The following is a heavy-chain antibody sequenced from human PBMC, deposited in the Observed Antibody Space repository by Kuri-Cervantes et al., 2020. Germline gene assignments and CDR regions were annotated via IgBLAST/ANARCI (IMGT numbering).Heavy chain of an antibody. D-gene: IGHD6-6*01. CDR3: ARDRSSSY. V-gene: IGHV3-53*01. J-gene: IGHJ4*02. CDR1: GFTVSSNY. CDR2: IYSGGST. Sequence: ETLSLTCAASGFTVSSNYMSWVRQAPGKGLEWVSVIYSGGSTYYADSVKGRFTISRDNSKNTLYLQMNSLRAEDTAVYYCARDRSSSYWGQGTLVTVSS.